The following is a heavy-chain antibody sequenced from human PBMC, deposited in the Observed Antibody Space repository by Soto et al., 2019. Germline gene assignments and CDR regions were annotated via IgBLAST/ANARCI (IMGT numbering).Heavy chain of an antibody. CDR2: IYYSGST. J-gene: IGHJ6*02. V-gene: IGHV4-61*01. D-gene: IGHD2-2*01. CDR3: ARLDIVVVPVATQRQYYYYGMDV. Sequence: PSETLSLTCTVSGGSVSSGSYYWSWIRQPPGKGPEWIGYIYYSGSTNYNPSLKSRVTISVDTSKNQFSLKLSSVTAADTAVYYCARLDIVVVPVATQRQYYYYGMDVWGQGTTVTVSS. CDR1: GGSVSSGSYY.